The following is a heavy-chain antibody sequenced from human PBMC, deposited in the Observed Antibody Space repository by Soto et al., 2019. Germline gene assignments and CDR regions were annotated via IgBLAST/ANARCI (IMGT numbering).Heavy chain of an antibody. CDR1: GFTFSSYW. D-gene: IGHD3-3*01. J-gene: IGHJ3*02. CDR2: IKQDGSEK. Sequence: GGSLRLSCAASGFTFSSYWMSWVRQAPGKGLEWVANIKQDGSEKYYVDSVKGRFTISRDNAKNSLYLQMNSLRAEDTAVYYCARDMRTPHTYYDFWSGPLGYAFDIWGQGTMVTGSS. V-gene: IGHV3-7*01. CDR3: ARDMRTPHTYYDFWSGPLGYAFDI.